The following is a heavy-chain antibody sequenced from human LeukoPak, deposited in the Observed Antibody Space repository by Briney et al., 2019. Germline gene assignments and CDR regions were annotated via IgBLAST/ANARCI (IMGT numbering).Heavy chain of an antibody. CDR2: ISSSSSTT. CDR3: ARVRGVPISSGYLYGMDV. CDR1: GFTFSSYS. V-gene: IGHV3-48*01. D-gene: IGHD3-22*01. J-gene: IGHJ6*02. Sequence: GGSLRLSCAASGFTFSSYSMNWVRQAPGKGLEWVSYISSSSSTTYYADSVKGRFTISRDNAKNSLYLQMNSLRAEDTAVYYCARVRGVPISSGYLYGMDVWGQGTTVTVSS.